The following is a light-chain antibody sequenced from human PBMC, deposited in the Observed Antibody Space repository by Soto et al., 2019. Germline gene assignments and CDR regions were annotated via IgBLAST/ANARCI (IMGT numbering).Light chain of an antibody. J-gene: IGKJ4*01. Sequence: EIVLTPSPGTLSLSPGERATLSCRASQSVSSSYLAWYQQKPGQAPRLLIYGASSRATGIPDMFSGSGSGTDFTLTISRLEPEDFAVYYCQQYGSSQGLTFGGGTKVEIK. CDR3: QQYGSSQGLT. CDR1: QSVSSSY. V-gene: IGKV3-20*01. CDR2: GAS.